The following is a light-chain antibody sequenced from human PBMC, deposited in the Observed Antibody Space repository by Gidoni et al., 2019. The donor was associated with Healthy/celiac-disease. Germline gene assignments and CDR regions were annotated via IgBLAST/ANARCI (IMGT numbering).Light chain of an antibody. J-gene: IGKJ2*01. CDR2: AAS. CDR1: QSISSY. Sequence: DIQMTQSPSSLSASVGAIDTITCRARQSISSYLNWYQQKPGKAPKLLNYAASSLQREVPSRFSGSGSGTDCTLTSSSLQPEDFATYCCQQSYSXPPTFGQGTKLEXK. V-gene: IGKV1-39*01. CDR3: QQSYSXPPT.